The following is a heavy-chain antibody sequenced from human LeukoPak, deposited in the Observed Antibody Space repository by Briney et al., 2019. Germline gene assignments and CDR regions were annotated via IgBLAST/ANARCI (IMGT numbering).Heavy chain of an antibody. J-gene: IGHJ4*02. CDR2: IYHSGST. V-gene: IGHV4-38-2*01. CDR1: GYSISSGYY. D-gene: IGHD6-13*01. CDR3: ARHSGIAAAPFDY. Sequence: PSETLSLTCAVSGYSISSGYYWGGIRQPPGKGLEWIGSIYHSGSTYYNPSLKSRVTISVDTSKNQFSLKLSSVTAADTAVYYCARHSGIAAAPFDYWGQGTLVTVSS.